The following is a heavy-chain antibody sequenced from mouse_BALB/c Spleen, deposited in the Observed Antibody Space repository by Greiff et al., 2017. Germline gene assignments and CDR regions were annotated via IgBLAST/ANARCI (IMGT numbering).Heavy chain of an antibody. CDR1: GFTFSDYG. D-gene: IGHD1-3*01. Sequence: EVQLVESGGGLVQPGGSRKLSCAASGFTFSDYGMAWVRQAPGKGPEWVAFISNLAYSIYYADTVTGRFTISRENAKNTLYLEMSSLRSEDTAMYCCARDDKVPAMDYWGQGTSVTVSS. J-gene: IGHJ4*01. CDR3: ARDDKVPAMDY. CDR2: ISNLAYSI. V-gene: IGHV5-15*02.